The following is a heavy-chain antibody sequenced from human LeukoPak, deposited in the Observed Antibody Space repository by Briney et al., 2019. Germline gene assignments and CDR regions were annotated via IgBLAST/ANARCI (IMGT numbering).Heavy chain of an antibody. D-gene: IGHD6-6*01. J-gene: IGHJ6*01. V-gene: IGHV3-7*02. CDR2: IKQDGREQ. CDR1: RFTFTTEW. Sequence: GGSLRLSCAAHRFTFTTEWSASVRQAPGRGLEWEANIKQDGREQSYGDSVKGRHTITRNNDEESLYLQRKSLRATDTAVYYCAKPRPGIAVRVGYYYSGMVVWGQGGTVTVSS. CDR3: AKPRPGIAVRVGYYYSGMVV.